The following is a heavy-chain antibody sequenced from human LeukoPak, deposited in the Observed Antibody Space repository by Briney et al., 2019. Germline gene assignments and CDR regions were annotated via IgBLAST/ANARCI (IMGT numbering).Heavy chain of an antibody. Sequence: GGSLRLSCAASGFTFSNAWMAWVRQAPGKGLEWVGRIKSKTDGGTADYAAPVKGRFTISRDDSKNTLCLQMNSLQTEDTAVYYCTTDRLNYHNSGSYCGDYWGQGTLVTVSS. CDR1: GFTFSNAW. CDR3: TTDRLNYHNSGSYCGDY. CDR2: IKSKTDGGTA. V-gene: IGHV3-15*01. D-gene: IGHD3-10*01. J-gene: IGHJ4*02.